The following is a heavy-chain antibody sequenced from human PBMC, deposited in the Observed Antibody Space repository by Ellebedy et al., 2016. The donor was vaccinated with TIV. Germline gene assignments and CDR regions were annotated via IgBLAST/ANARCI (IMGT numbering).Heavy chain of an antibody. D-gene: IGHD3-16*01. Sequence: GGSLRLSCAASGFTFTSYWMTWVRQAPGKGLEWVANMNQDGSAKYYVDSLRGRFTISRDNAKNSLYLQMHSLRGEDTAVYYCATDGSYGDYRSPTHAFVMWGRGTLVTVSS. V-gene: IGHV3-7*01. J-gene: IGHJ3*02. CDR1: GFTFTSYW. CDR2: MNQDGSAK. CDR3: ATDGSYGDYRSPTHAFVM.